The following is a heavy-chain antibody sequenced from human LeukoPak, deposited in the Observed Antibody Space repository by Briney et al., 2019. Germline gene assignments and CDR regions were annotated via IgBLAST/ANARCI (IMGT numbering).Heavy chain of an antibody. CDR3: ARAVYYDSSGPRPYYFDY. J-gene: IGHJ4*02. CDR1: GGTFSSYA. V-gene: IGHV1-69*05. D-gene: IGHD3-22*01. Sequence: AASVKVSCKASGGTFSSYAISWVRQAPGQGLEWMGGIIPIFGTANYAQKFQGRVTITTDESTSTAYMELSSLRSEDMAVYYSARAVYYDSSGPRPYYFDYWGQGTLVTVSS. CDR2: IIPIFGTA.